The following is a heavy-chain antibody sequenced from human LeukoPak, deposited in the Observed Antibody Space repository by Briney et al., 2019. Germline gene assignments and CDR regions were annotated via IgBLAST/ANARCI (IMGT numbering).Heavy chain of an antibody. J-gene: IGHJ2*01. CDR1: GGSISSYY. Sequence: PSETLSLTCTVSGGSISSYYWSWIRQPPGKGLEWIGYIYYSGSTNYNPSLKSRVTISVDTSKNQFSLKLSSVTAADTAVYYCAREVVTVRYFDLWGLGTLVTVSS. CDR3: AREVVTVRYFDL. CDR2: IYYSGST. D-gene: IGHD4-23*01. V-gene: IGHV4-59*01.